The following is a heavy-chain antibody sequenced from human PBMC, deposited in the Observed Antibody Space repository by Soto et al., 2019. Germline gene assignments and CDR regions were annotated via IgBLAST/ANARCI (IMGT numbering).Heavy chain of an antibody. CDR1: GYTFPNYY. V-gene: IGHV1-46*01. Sequence: ASVKVSCKASGYTFPNYYIFWVRQAPGQGLEWMGLITPSDGSTNYAQRFQGRVTMTRDTSTSTVYMEVSSLKAEDTAVYYCARGGGHWGQGTLVTVSS. J-gene: IGHJ4*02. CDR2: ITPSDGST. CDR3: ARGGGH.